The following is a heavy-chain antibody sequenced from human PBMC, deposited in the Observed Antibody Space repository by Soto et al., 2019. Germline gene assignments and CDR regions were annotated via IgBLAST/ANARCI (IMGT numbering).Heavy chain of an antibody. Sequence: QVHLQESGPGLVKPSETLSLTCTVSGGSISSYYWSWIRQPPGKGLESIGYIYYSGRTNYNPSLKSRVTISVDTPKHQSSLKLTSVTAADTAVYYCARHPTETEYYFDYWGQGTLVTVSS. CDR2: IYYSGRT. V-gene: IGHV4-59*08. D-gene: IGHD4-17*01. CDR1: GGSISSYY. CDR3: ARHPTETEYYFDY. J-gene: IGHJ4*02.